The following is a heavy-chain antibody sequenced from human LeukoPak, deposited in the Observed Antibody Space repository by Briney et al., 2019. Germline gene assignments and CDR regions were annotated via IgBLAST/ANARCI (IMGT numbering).Heavy chain of an antibody. CDR2: ISGSGGST. CDR3: AKCYDFWSGPFDY. Sequence: PGRCLRLSCAASGFTFSSYAMSWVRQAPGRGMEWVSAISGSGGSTYYADSVKGRFTISRDNSKNTLYLQMNSLRAEDTAVYYCAKCYDFWSGPFDYWGQGTLVTVSS. CDR1: GFTFSSYA. D-gene: IGHD3-3*01. V-gene: IGHV3-23*01. J-gene: IGHJ4*02.